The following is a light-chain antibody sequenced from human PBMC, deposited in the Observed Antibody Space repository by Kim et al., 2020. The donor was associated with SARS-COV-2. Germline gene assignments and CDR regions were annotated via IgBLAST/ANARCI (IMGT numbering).Light chain of an antibody. CDR2: EAS. CDR1: QRISSW. V-gene: IGKV1-5*03. CDR3: QQYSSYPWT. J-gene: IGKJ1*01. Sequence: ASVGHRVTITCRASQRISSWLAWYQQKPGNAPRLLIYEASSLEGGVPSRFSGSGSGTEFTLTISSLQPDDFATYYCQQYSSYPWTFGQGTKVDIK.